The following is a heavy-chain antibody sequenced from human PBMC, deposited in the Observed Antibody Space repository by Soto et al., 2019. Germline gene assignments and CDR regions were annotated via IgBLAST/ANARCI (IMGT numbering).Heavy chain of an antibody. Sequence: ASVKVSCKVSGYTLTELSMHWVRQAPGKGLEWMGGFDPEDGETIYAQKFQGRVTMTEDTSTDTAYMELSSLRSEDTAVYYCATSWGLWGELGGGSDYWGQGTLVTVSS. V-gene: IGHV1-24*01. CDR2: FDPEDGET. CDR3: ATSWGLWGELGGGSDY. D-gene: IGHD1-26*01. J-gene: IGHJ4*02. CDR1: GYTLTELS.